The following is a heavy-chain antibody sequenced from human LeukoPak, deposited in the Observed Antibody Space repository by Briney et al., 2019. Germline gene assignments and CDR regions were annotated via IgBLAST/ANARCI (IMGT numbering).Heavy chain of an antibody. Sequence: PGGSLRLSCAASGFXFSSYAIHWVRQAPGKGLEWVAVISYDGSNKYYTDSVKGRFTISRDNSKNTLYLQMNSLRAEDTAVYYCARSLAGGGYSYFDYWGQGTLVTVSS. D-gene: IGHD1-26*01. J-gene: IGHJ4*02. V-gene: IGHV3-30-3*01. CDR2: ISYDGSNK. CDR3: ARSLAGGGYSYFDY. CDR1: GFXFSSYA.